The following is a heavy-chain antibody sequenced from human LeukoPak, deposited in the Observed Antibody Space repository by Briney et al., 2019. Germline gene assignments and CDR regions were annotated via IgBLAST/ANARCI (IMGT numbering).Heavy chain of an antibody. CDR1: NHTFITYG. J-gene: IGHJ4*02. D-gene: IGHD3-9*01. CDR3: ATQLRDFDGLSRGLVD. V-gene: IGHV1-18*01. CDR2: ISAHSGNT. Sequence: ASVKVSCKATNHTFITYGISWVRQAPGQGLEWMGWISAHSGNTIYAEKFQGRVTMTIDTSTSTTYMELGSLRSDDTAVYYCATQLRDFDGLSRGLVDWGQGTLVTVSA.